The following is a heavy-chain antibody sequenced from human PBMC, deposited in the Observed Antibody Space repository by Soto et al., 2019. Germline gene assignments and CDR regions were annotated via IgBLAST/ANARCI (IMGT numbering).Heavy chain of an antibody. CDR2: INSDGSTT. J-gene: IGHJ4*02. V-gene: IGHV3-74*01. Sequence: EVQLLESGGGLIQPGGSLSFPCPALGSPLGLHWLHWSGKPQGKGLVWASRINSDGSTTNYVDSVKGRFTISRDNAKNTVYLQMNSLRAEDTAVYYCARVPTGGYDWVWGQGTLVTVSS. CDR3: ARVPTGGYDWV. CDR1: GSPLGLHW. D-gene: IGHD5-12*01.